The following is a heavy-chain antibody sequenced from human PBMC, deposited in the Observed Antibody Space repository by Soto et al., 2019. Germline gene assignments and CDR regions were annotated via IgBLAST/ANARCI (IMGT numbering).Heavy chain of an antibody. D-gene: IGHD2-15*01. V-gene: IGHV4-34*01. CDR1: GGSFSGYY. Sequence: SETLSLTCAVYGGSFSGYYWSWIRQPPGKGLEWIGEINHSGSTNYNPSLKSRVTISVDTSKNQFSLKLSSVTAADTAVYYCARGKVVVAGRDYFDYWGQGTLVTVSS. CDR3: ARGKVVVAGRDYFDY. J-gene: IGHJ4*02. CDR2: INHSGST.